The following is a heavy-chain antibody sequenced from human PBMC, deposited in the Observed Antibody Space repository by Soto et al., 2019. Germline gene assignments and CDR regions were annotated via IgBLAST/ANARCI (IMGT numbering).Heavy chain of an antibody. J-gene: IGHJ4*02. CDR3: ARGGYYVSRAYRY. Sequence: SETLSLTCSVSGGSISSHYWSWIRQPPGKGLEWIGYIYNTWNTNYNPSLKSRVTISVDTSKNELSLRLTSLTAADTAVYYCARGGYYVSRAYRYWGQGTLVTVSS. D-gene: IGHD3-10*02. CDR1: GGSISSHY. V-gene: IGHV4-59*11. CDR2: IYNTWNT.